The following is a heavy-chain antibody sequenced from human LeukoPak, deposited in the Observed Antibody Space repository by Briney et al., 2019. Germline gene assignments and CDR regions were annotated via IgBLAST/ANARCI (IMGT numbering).Heavy chain of an antibody. CDR2: IYSSGST. J-gene: IGHJ3*02. D-gene: IGHD6-6*01. CDR1: GGSISSFY. V-gene: IGHV4-59*01. CDR3: ARFSPARDAFDI. Sequence: SETLSLTCTVSGGSISSFYWSWIRQPPGKGLEWIGYIYSSGSTKYNPSLKSRVTISVDTSKNQFSLKLNSATAADTAVYYCARFSPARDAFDIWGQGTMVTVSS.